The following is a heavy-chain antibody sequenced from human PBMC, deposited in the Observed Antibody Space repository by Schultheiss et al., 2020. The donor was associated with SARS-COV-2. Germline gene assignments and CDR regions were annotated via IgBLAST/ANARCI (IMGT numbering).Heavy chain of an antibody. D-gene: IGHD1-26*01. CDR2: IWYDGSNK. J-gene: IGHJ5*02. CDR3: SREWSGSYFWP. CDR1: GFTFSSYG. V-gene: IGHV3-33*01. Sequence: GGSLRLSCAASGFTFSSYGMHWVRQAPGKGLEWVAVIWYDGSNKYYADSVKGRFTISRDNSKNTLYLQMNSLRDEDTAVYYCSREWSGSYFWPWGQGTLVTVSS.